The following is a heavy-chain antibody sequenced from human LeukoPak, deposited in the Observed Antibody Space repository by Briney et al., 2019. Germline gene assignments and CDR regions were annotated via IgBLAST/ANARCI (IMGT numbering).Heavy chain of an antibody. CDR1: GFTSSSYG. CDR3: AKDPQKWESYFDY. D-gene: IGHD1-26*01. V-gene: IGHV3-30*02. Sequence: PGGSLRLSCAASGFTSSSYGMHWVRQAPGKGLEWVAFIRYDGSNKYYADSVKGRFTISRDNSKNTLYLQMNRLRAEDTAVYYCAKDPQKWESYFDYWGQGTLVTVSS. J-gene: IGHJ4*02. CDR2: IRYDGSNK.